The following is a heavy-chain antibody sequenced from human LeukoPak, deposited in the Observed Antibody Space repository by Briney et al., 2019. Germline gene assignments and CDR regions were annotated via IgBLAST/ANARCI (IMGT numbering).Heavy chain of an antibody. J-gene: IGHJ3*02. V-gene: IGHV6-1*01. D-gene: IGHD6-19*01. CDR1: GDSVSSNSAA. CDR3: ARDGIASGTPAGANAFDI. CDR2: TYYRSKWYN. Sequence: SQTLSLTCAISGDSVSSNSAAWNWIRQSPSRGLERLGRTYYRSKWYNDYAVSVKSRITINPDTSKNQFSLQLNSVTPEDTAVYYCARDGIASGTPAGANAFDIWGQGTMVTVSS.